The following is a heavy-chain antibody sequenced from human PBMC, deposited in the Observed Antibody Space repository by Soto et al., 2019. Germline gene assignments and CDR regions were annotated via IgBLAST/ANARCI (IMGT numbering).Heavy chain of an antibody. CDR1: GGSVSSGSYY. V-gene: IGHV4-61*01. D-gene: IGHD3-22*01. J-gene: IGHJ4*02. CDR3: ARDRYYYDSSGYYYYFDY. Sequence: SETLSLTCTVSGGSVSSGSYYWSWIRQPPGKGLEWIGYIYYSGSTNYNPSLKSRVTISVDTSKNQFSLKLSSVTAADTAVYYCARDRYYYDSSGYYYYFDYWGQGTLVTVSS. CDR2: IYYSGST.